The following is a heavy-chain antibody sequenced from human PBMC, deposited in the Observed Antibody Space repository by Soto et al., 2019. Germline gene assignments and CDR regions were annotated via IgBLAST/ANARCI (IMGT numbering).Heavy chain of an antibody. V-gene: IGHV4-4*07. D-gene: IGHD1-1*01. J-gene: IGHJ5*02. Sequence: SETLSLTCTVSGASISGFYWSWIRKSAGKGLEWIGRIYATGTTDYNPSLKSRVMMSVDTSKKQFSLELRSVTAADTAVYYCVRDGTKTLRDWFDPWGQGISVTVSS. CDR2: IYATGTT. CDR1: GASISGFY. CDR3: VRDGTKTLRDWFDP.